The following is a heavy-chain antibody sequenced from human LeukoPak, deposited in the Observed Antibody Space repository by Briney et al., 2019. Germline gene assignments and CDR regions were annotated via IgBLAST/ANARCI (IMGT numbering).Heavy chain of an antibody. Sequence: SETLSLTCAVYGGSFSGYYWSWIRQPPGKGLEWIGSIYHSGSTYYNPSLKSRVTISVDTSKNQFSLKLSSVTAADTAVYYCARLARSDMEWGQGTLVTVSS. CDR2: IYHSGST. CDR1: GGSFSGYY. CDR3: ARLARSDME. V-gene: IGHV4-34*01. D-gene: IGHD3-9*01. J-gene: IGHJ4*02.